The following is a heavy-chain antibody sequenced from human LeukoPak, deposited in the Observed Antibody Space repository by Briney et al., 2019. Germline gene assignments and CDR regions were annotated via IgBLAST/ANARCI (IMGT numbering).Heavy chain of an antibody. CDR1: GDSISGSRYY. CDR2: IYYSGST. J-gene: IGHJ5*02. D-gene: IGHD3-16*02. V-gene: IGHV4-39*01. CDR3: ARPLSVTFGGVIDPWFDP. Sequence: SETLSPTCTVSGDSISGSRYYWAWIRQPPGKGLEWIGSIYYSGSTYYSPSLKSRATISLDTSKNQFSLKLSSVTAADTAVYYCARPLSVTFGGVIDPWFDPWGQGTLVTVSS.